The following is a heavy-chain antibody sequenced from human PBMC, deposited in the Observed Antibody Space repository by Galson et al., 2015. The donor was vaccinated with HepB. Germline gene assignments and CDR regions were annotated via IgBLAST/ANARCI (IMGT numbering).Heavy chain of an antibody. CDR2: IIPIFGTA. J-gene: IGHJ4*02. V-gene: IGHV1-69*13. Sequence: SVKVSCKASGGTFSSYAISWVRQAPGQGLEWMGGIIPIFGTANYAQKFQGRVTITADESTSTAYMELSSLRSEDTAVYYCASLRGGDFWSGFFDYWGQGTLVTVSS. CDR1: GGTFSSYA. D-gene: IGHD3-3*01. CDR3: ASLRGGDFWSGFFDY.